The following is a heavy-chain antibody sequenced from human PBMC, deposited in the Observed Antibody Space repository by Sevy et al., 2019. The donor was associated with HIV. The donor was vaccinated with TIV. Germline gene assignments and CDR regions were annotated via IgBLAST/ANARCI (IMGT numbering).Heavy chain of an antibody. Sequence: GGSLRLTCAASGFTFSSYAMSWVRQAPGKGLEWVSAISGSGGSTYYADSVKGRFTISRDNSKNTLYLQMNSLRAEDTAVYYCAKDFENMITFGGVIVNYFDYWVQGTLVTVSS. CDR1: GFTFSSYA. D-gene: IGHD3-16*02. V-gene: IGHV3-23*01. CDR2: ISGSGGST. J-gene: IGHJ4*02. CDR3: AKDFENMITFGGVIVNYFDY.